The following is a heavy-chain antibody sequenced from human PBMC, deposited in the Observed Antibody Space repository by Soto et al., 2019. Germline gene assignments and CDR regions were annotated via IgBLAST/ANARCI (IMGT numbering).Heavy chain of an antibody. D-gene: IGHD1-26*01. CDR2: MDYSGNT. J-gene: IGHJ3*02. CDR3: ARDQPGSPVYDRAFDI. Sequence: TSETLSLTCTVSSGSIRSFYWTWIRQPPGKGLEWIGYMDYSGNTRYNPSLESRVTMSVDTSKNQFSLKLRSVTAADTAVYFCARDQPGSPVYDRAFDIWGQGTMVTVSS. CDR1: SGSIRSFY. V-gene: IGHV4-59*01.